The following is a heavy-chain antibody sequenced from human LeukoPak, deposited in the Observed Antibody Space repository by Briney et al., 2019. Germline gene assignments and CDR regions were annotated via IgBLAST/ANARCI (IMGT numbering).Heavy chain of an antibody. CDR1: GYSFTSHW. V-gene: IGHV5-51*01. CDR3: ARRDYGGNSGLDY. Sequence: GESLKISCKGSGYSFTSHWIGWVRQMPGKGLEWMGIIYPGDSDTRYSPSLQGQVTISADKSVSTAYLQWSSLRASDTAMYYCARRDYGGNSGLDYWGQGTLVTVSS. D-gene: IGHD4-23*01. CDR2: IYPGDSDT. J-gene: IGHJ4*02.